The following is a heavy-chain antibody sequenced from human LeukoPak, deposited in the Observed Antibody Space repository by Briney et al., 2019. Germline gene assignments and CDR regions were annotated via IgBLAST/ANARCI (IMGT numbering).Heavy chain of an antibody. CDR2: IYYSGST. CDR1: GGSISSYY. D-gene: IGHD5-18*01. J-gene: IGHJ4*02. V-gene: IGHV4-59*01. CDR3: ASSEDTAMVMYY. Sequence: SETLSLTCTVSGGSISSYYWSWIRQPPGKGLEWIGYIYYSGSTNYNPSLKSRVTISVDTSKNQFSLKLSSVTAADTAVYYCASSEDTAMVMYYWGQGTLVTVSS.